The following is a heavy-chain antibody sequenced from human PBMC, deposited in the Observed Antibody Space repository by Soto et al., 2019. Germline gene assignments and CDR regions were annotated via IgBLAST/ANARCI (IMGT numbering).Heavy chain of an antibody. CDR3: ARVPIAAKYYFDY. Sequence: SETLSLTCAVYGGSFSGYYWSWIRQPPGKGLEWIGEINHSGSTNYNPSLKSRVTISVDTSKNQFSLKLSSVTAADTAVYYCARVPIAAKYYFDYWGQGTLVTVS. D-gene: IGHD6-13*01. V-gene: IGHV4-34*01. CDR1: GGSFSGYY. CDR2: INHSGST. J-gene: IGHJ4*02.